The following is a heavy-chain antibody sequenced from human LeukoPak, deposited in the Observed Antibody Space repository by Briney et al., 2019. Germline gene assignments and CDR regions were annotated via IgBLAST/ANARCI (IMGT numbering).Heavy chain of an antibody. V-gene: IGHV3-48*03. CDR1: GFTFSSYE. CDR3: ARDRYDYYYYMDV. Sequence: PGGSLRLSCAASGFTFSSYEMNWVRQAPGKGLEWVSYISSSGSTRYYADSVKGRFTISRDNAKNSLYLQMNSLRAEDTAVYYCARDRYDYYYYMDVWGKGTTVTVSS. CDR2: ISSSGSTR. J-gene: IGHJ6*03.